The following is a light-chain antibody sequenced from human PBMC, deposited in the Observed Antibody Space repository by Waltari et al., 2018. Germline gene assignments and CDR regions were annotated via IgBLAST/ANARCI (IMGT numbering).Light chain of an antibody. CDR3: QQYSDWPPLT. V-gene: IGKV3-15*01. CDR2: AAS. J-gene: IGKJ4*01. Sequence: EILMTQSPGTLSVSPGDTATLSCRASQSLSRNLAWYQLKPGQAPRLLIYAASTRATGIPARFSGSGSGTEFTLTISSLQSEDFAVYYCQQYSDWPPLTFGGGTKVEIK. CDR1: QSLSRN.